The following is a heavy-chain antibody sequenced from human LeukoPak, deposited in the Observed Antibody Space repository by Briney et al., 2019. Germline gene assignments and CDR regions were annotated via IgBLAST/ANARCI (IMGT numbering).Heavy chain of an antibody. CDR1: GFTFSSYG. J-gene: IGHJ4*02. D-gene: IGHD5-18*01. CDR2: ISYDGSNK. Sequence: PGGSLRLSCAASGFTFSSYGMHWVRQAPGKGLEWVAVISYDGSNKYYADSVKGRFTISRDNSKNTLYLQMNSLRAEDTAVYYCAKDKRRGYSYGDFDYWGQGTLVTVSS. CDR3: AKDKRRGYSYGDFDY. V-gene: IGHV3-30*18.